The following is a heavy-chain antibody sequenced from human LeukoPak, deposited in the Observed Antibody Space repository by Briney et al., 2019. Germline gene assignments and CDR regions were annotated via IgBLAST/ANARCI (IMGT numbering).Heavy chain of an antibody. D-gene: IGHD6-13*01. CDR3: TTGIAAADPYYYYYKDV. V-gene: IGHV3-15*01. CDR2: IKSKTDGGTT. CDR1: GFTFSNAW. J-gene: IGHJ6*03. Sequence: AGSLRLSCAASGFTFSNAWMSWVRQAPGKGLEWVGRIKSKTDGGTTNNDTPVKGRFTISRDDSKNTLYLQMNSLKTEDTAVYYCTTGIAAADPYYYYYKDVWGKGTTVTVSS.